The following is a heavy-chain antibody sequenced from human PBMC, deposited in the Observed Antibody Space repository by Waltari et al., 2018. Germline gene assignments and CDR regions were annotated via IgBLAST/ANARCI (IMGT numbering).Heavy chain of an antibody. CDR2: IYPGDSRS. CDR3: ARRAVGVATDY. J-gene: IGHJ4*02. Sequence: EVQLVQSGAEVKKPGESLKISCKGSGYIFTSLWIGWVRQMPGKGLEWMGLIYPGDSRSIYDPSFQGQVKIPADKSSNTAYLQWSTLQASDTAMYYCARRAVGVATDYWGQGTLVSVSS. D-gene: IGHD1-26*01. V-gene: IGHV5-51*01. CDR1: GYIFTSLW.